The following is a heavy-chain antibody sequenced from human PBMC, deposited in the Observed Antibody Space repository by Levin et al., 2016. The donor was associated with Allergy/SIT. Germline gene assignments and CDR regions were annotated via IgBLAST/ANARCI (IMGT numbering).Heavy chain of an antibody. CDR3: ARARGYSGPGDAFDI. CDR1: GFTFSSYA. J-gene: IGHJ3*02. Sequence: GESLKISCAASGFTFSSYAMSWVRQAPGKGLEWVSAISGSGGSTYYADSVKGRFTISRDNAKNSLYLQMNSLRAEDTAVYYCARARGYSGPGDAFDIWGQGTMVTVSS. D-gene: IGHD5-12*01. CDR2: ISGSGGST. V-gene: IGHV3-23*01.